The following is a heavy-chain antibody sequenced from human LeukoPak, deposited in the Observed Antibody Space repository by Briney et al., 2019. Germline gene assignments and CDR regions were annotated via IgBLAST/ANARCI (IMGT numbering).Heavy chain of an antibody. V-gene: IGHV3-11*06. CDR1: GFTFSDSY. Sequence: GGSLRLSCAASGFTFSDSYMSWIRQAPGKGLEWVSYISSSGSYTNYADSVKGRFTTSRDNAKNSLYLQMNSLRAEDTAVYYCARVGLIAAAGTPDYWGQGTLVTVSS. CDR3: ARVGLIAAAGTPDY. CDR2: ISSSGSYT. J-gene: IGHJ4*02. D-gene: IGHD6-13*01.